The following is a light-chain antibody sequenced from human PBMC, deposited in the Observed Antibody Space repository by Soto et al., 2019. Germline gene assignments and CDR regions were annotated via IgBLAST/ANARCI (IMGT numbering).Light chain of an antibody. CDR2: AAS. CDR3: LQDYNYSFT. J-gene: IGKJ3*01. CDR1: QGIRNE. V-gene: IGKV1-6*01. Sequence: AIQVTQSPSSLSASVGDRVTITCRASQGIRNELGWYQQKPGKAPKLLIYAASSLQSGVPSRFSGSGSGTNFTLTISSLQPEDFATYYCLQDYNYSFTFGPGTKVEIK.